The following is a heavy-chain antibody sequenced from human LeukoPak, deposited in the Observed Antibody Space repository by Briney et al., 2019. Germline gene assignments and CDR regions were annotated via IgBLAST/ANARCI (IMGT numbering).Heavy chain of an antibody. CDR2: ISSSSSYI. J-gene: IGHJ3*02. D-gene: IGHD3-10*01. Sequence: GGSLRLSCAASGFTFSSYAMNWVRQAPGKGLEWVSSISSSSSYIYYADSVKGRFTISRDNAKNSLYLQMNSLRAEDTAVYYCARDMVRGVILLLPYYDAFDIWGQGTMVTVSS. CDR1: GFTFSSYA. V-gene: IGHV3-21*01. CDR3: ARDMVRGVILLLPYYDAFDI.